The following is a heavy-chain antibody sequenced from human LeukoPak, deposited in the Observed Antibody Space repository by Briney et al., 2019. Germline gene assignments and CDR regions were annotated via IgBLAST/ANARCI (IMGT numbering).Heavy chain of an antibody. V-gene: IGHV3-23*01. CDR3: ARDREQWLVDSFDI. CDR2: ICDSGGRT. D-gene: IGHD6-19*01. CDR1: VFTHSRYS. J-gene: IGHJ3*02. Sequence: GGSLRLSCAASVFTHSRYSMSWVRQAPGKGLAWVSAICDSGGRTYYADPGKGRFTLSSDNAKYSLYLKINTMRDEDTAVYYCARDREQWLVDSFDIWGQGTMVTVSS.